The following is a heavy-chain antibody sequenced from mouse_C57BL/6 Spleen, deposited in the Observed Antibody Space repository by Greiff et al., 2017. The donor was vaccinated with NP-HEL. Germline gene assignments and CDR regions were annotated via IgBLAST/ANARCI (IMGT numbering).Heavy chain of an antibody. Sequence: EVKLVESGGGLVKPGGSLKLSCAASGFTFSSYAMSWVRQTPEKRLEWVATISDGGSYTYYPDNVKGRFTISRDNAKNNLYLQMSHLKSEDTAMYYCARDRDYGSSYGWFAYWGQGTLVTVSA. J-gene: IGHJ3*01. D-gene: IGHD1-1*01. V-gene: IGHV5-4*01. CDR3: ARDRDYGSSYGWFAY. CDR2: ISDGGSYT. CDR1: GFTFSSYA.